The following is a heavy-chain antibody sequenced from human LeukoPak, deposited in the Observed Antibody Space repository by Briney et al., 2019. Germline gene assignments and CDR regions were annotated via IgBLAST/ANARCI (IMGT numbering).Heavy chain of an antibody. Sequence: GGSLRLSCVVSGFTFSSYEMNWVRQAPGKGLEWVSGISWNSGSIGYADSVKGRFTISRDNAKNSLYLQMNSLRAEDMALYYCAKALRYFDWLPLPDYWGQGTLVTVSS. CDR2: ISWNSGSI. CDR1: GFTFSSYE. J-gene: IGHJ4*02. D-gene: IGHD3-9*01. CDR3: AKALRYFDWLPLPDY. V-gene: IGHV3-9*03.